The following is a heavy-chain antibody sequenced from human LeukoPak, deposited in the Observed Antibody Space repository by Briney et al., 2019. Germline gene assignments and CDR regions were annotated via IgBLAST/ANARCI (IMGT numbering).Heavy chain of an antibody. Sequence: ASVKVSCKASGYTFTTYAMNWVRQAPGQGLEWMGWINTNTGNPTYAQGFTGRFVISLDTSVSTAYLQISSLKAEDTAVYFCARGHCYGRTCPNWFDPWGQGTLVTVSS. CDR2: INTNTGNP. J-gene: IGHJ5*02. CDR3: ARGHCYGRTCPNWFDP. CDR1: GYTFTTYA. V-gene: IGHV7-4-1*02. D-gene: IGHD2-15*01.